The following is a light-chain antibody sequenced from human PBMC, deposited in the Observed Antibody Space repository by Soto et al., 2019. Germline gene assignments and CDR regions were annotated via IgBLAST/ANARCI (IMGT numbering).Light chain of an antibody. CDR3: PVYYGGTWV. CDR1: TGAVTSGYF. J-gene: IGLJ3*02. V-gene: IGLV7-43*01. CDR2: GTS. Sequence: QAVVTQEPSLTVSPGGTVTLTCASNTGAVTSGYFPNWFQQKPGQAPRALIYGTSDRYSWTPARFSGSLLGGKAALTLSGVQPEDEADYYCPVYYGGTWVFGGGTKLTVL.